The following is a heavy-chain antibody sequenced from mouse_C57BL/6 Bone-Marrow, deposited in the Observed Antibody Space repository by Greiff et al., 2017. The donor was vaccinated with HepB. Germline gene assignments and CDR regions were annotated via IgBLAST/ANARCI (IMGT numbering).Heavy chain of an antibody. CDR3: AIGGDSSGHFDY. Sequence: QVQLQQPGAELVKPGASVKMSCKASGYTFTSYWITWVKQRPGQGLEWIGRIHPSDSDTNYNQKFKGKATLTVDKSSSTAYMQLSSLTSEDSAVYYCAIGGDSSGHFDYWGQGTTLTVSS. CDR2: IHPSDSDT. J-gene: IGHJ2*01. D-gene: IGHD3-2*02. CDR1: GYTFTSYW. V-gene: IGHV1-74*01.